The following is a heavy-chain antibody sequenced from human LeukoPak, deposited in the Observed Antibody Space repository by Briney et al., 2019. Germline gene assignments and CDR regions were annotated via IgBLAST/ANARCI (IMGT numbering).Heavy chain of an antibody. CDR1: GFTFSSYS. V-gene: IGHV3-21*01. Sequence: GGSLRLSCAASGFTFSSYSMNWVRQAPGKGLEWVSSISSSSTYIYYADSVKGRFTISRDNAKNSLYLQMNSLRAADTAVYYCAISSSWTSNDYWGQGTLVTVSS. J-gene: IGHJ4*02. CDR2: ISSSSTYI. D-gene: IGHD6-13*01. CDR3: AISSSWTSNDY.